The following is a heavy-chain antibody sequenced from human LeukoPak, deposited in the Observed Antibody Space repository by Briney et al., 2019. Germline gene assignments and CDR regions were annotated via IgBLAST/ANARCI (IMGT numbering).Heavy chain of an antibody. J-gene: IGHJ4*02. CDR1: GYTFTSYG. D-gene: IGHD5-18*01. Sequence: ASVKVSCTASGYTFTSYGISWVRQAPGQGLEWMGWMNPNSGNTGYAQKFQGRVTMTRNTSISTAYMELSSLRSEDTAVYYCARVPRGYSYGPHFDYWGQGTLVTVSS. CDR3: ARVPRGYSYGPHFDY. CDR2: MNPNSGNT. V-gene: IGHV1-8*02.